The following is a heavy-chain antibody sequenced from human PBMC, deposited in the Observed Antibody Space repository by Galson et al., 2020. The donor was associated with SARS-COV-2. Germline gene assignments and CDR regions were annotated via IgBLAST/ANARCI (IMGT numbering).Heavy chain of an antibody. Sequence: SGPTLVKPTQTLTLTCTFSGFSLSTSGMCVSWIRQPPGKALEWLALIDWDDDKYYSTSLKTRLTISKDTSKNQVVLTMTNMDPVDTATYYCARIPIVVAHRGYYYYYGMYVWGQGTTVTVSS. V-gene: IGHV2-70*01. CDR3: ARIPIVVAHRGYYYYYGMYV. J-gene: IGHJ6*02. CDR2: IDWDDDK. CDR1: GFSLSTSGMC. D-gene: IGHD2-2*01.